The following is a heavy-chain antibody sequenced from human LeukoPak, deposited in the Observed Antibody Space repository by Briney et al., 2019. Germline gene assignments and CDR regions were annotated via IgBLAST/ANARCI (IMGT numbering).Heavy chain of an antibody. Sequence: ASVKVSCKASGYTFTGYYMHWVRQAPGQGLEWTGWINPNSGGTNYAQKFQGRVTMTRDTSISTAYMELSRLRSDDTAVYYCARQQQLVRGIGSSYYYGMDVWGQGTTVTVSS. D-gene: IGHD6-13*01. CDR2: INPNSGGT. J-gene: IGHJ6*02. CDR3: ARQQQLVRGIGSSYYYGMDV. V-gene: IGHV1-2*02. CDR1: GYTFTGYY.